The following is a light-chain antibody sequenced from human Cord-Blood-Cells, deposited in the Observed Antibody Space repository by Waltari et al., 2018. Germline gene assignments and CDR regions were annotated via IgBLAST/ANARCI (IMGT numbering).Light chain of an antibody. J-gene: IGKJ2*01. CDR3: QQRSNWTPYT. CDR2: DAS. Sequence: DSVLTQSPATLSLSPGYRATLSCSTSRNGSSYLAWYQQQPQKAARLLIYDASNRANGIPARFSGSGSGRAFITPIISLVPEDFAVYYCQQRSNWTPYTFGQGTKLEIK. V-gene: IGKV3-11*02. CDR1: RNGSSY.